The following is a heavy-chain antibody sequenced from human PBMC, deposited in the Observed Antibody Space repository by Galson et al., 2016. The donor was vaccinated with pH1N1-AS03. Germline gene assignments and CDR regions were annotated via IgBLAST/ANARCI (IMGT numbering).Heavy chain of an antibody. J-gene: IGHJ2*01. Sequence: SLRLSCAASGFTFSSYAIHWVRQAPGKGLDWVAVIWYDGSEKYYADSVKGRFTISRDNSKNTLYLQMNSLRAEDTAVYYCARDRHYYDYIWGTYRYDWYFDLWGRGTLVTVSS. CDR1: GFTFSSYA. D-gene: IGHD3-16*02. CDR3: ARDRHYYDYIWGTYRYDWYFDL. V-gene: IGHV3-33*01. CDR2: IWYDGSEK.